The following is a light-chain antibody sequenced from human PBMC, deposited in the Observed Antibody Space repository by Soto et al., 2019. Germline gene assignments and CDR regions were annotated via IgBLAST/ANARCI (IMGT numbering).Light chain of an antibody. Sequence: DIQMTQSPSSVSASVGDRVTITCRASQGISNWLAWYQQKPGKAPKLLIYATSNLQSGVPSRFSGSASGTDFTLTISSLQPEDFAAYYCQQSSSFPLTLGPGTKVDIK. CDR2: ATS. CDR1: QGISNW. J-gene: IGKJ3*01. CDR3: QQSSSFPLT. V-gene: IGKV1-12*01.